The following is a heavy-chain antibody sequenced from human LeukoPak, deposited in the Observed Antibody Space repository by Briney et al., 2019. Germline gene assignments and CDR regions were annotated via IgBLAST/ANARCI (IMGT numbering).Heavy chain of an antibody. CDR1: GFTFSSYG. J-gene: IGHJ4*02. V-gene: IGHV3-30*02. Sequence: PGGSLRLSCAASGFTFSSYGMHWVRQAPGKGLEWVAFIRYDGSNKYYADSVKGRFTISRDNSKNTLYLQMNSLRAEDTAVYYCAKDRTRDGSGSYPPDYWGQGTLVTVSS. CDR2: IRYDGSNK. CDR3: AKDRTRDGSGSYPPDY. D-gene: IGHD3-10*01.